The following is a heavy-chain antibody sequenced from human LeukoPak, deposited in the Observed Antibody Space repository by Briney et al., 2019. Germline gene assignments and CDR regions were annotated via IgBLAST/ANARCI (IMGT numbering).Heavy chain of an antibody. CDR2: FFYKRGA. V-gene: IGHV4-59*01. Sequence: SETLSLTCSVSGSPIGGYYWSWSRQAPGKGVEWIGNFFYKRGAWYKSSLKSRVTTSIDTSKKELSLTLTSVTAADTAVYYCARWTDCGGDCHILEYWGQGLRVTVSS. J-gene: IGHJ4*02. CDR3: ARWTDCGGDCHILEY. CDR1: GSPIGGYY. D-gene: IGHD2-21*02.